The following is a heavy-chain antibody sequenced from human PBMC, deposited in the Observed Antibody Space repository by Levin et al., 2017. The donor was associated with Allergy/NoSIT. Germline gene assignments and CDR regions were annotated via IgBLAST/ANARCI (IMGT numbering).Heavy chain of an antibody. V-gene: IGHV1-3*01. J-gene: IGHJ6*02. Sequence: EASVKVSCKASGYTFSSYAMHWVRQAPGQRLEWMGWINAGNGNTKYSQKFQGRVTITRDTSASTAYMELSSLRSEDTAVYYCARVYLHGDPLYYAMDVWGQGTTVTVSS. D-gene: IGHD4-17*01. CDR3: ARVYLHGDPLYYAMDV. CDR2: INAGNGNT. CDR1: GYTFSSYA.